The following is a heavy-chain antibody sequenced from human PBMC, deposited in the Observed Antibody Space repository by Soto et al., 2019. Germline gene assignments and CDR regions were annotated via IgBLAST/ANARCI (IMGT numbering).Heavy chain of an antibody. V-gene: IGHV4-4*02. D-gene: IGHD6-13*01. CDR1: GGSISSSNW. Sequence: QVQLQESGPGLVKPSGTLSLTCAVSGGSISSSNWWSWVRQPPGKGLEWIGEIYHSGSTNYNPSLKSRVTISVDKSKNQFSLKLSSVTAADTAVYYCARDRGTGQQLVFTLGIDAFDIWGQGTMVTVSS. CDR2: IYHSGST. CDR3: ARDRGTGQQLVFTLGIDAFDI. J-gene: IGHJ3*02.